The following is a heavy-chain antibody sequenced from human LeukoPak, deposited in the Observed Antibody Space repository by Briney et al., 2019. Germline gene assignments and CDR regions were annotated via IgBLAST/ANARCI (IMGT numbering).Heavy chain of an antibody. CDR2: INAGNGNT. CDR3: ARVPQWLVQRYFDY. J-gene: IGHJ4*02. CDR1: GYTFTSYV. Sequence: ASVKVSCKASGYTFTSYVMHWVRQAPGQRLEWMGWINAGNGNTKYSQKFQGRVTITRDTSASTAYMELSSLRSEDTAVYYCARVPQWLVQRYFDYWGQGTLVTVSS. V-gene: IGHV1-3*01. D-gene: IGHD6-19*01.